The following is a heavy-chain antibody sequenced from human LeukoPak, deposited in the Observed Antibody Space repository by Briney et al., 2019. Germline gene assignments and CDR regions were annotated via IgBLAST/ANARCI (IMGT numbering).Heavy chain of an antibody. CDR3: ARALTTVTTSPWFDP. CDR1: GGSISSGGYY. J-gene: IGHJ5*02. CDR2: IYYSGAT. D-gene: IGHD4-11*01. V-gene: IGHV4-31*03. Sequence: SQTLSLTCIVSGGSISSGGYYWSCIRQHPGKGLEWTGYIYYSGATYYNPSLKSRVTISVDTSKNQFSLKLSSVTAADTAVYYCARALTTVTTSPWFDPWGQGTLVTVSS.